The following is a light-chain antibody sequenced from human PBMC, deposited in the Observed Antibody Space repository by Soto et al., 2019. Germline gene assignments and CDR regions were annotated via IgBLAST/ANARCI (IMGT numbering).Light chain of an antibody. CDR3: XXXXXXXWX. V-gene: IGKV3-11*01. CDR2: GAS. J-gene: IGKJ1*01. CDR1: QSVGSF. Sequence: EIVLTQSPATLSLSPGERATLSCRASQSVGSFLAWYQQKPGQAPRLLIYGASSRATGIPDRFSGSGSGTDFTLTISRLEPEDFAVXXXXXXXXXXWXFGQGTKVDIK.